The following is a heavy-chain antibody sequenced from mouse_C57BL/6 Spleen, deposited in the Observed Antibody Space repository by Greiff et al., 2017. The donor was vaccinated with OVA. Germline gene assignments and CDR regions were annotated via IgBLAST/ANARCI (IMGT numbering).Heavy chain of an antibody. J-gene: IGHJ4*01. V-gene: IGHV1-50*01. Sequence: QVQLQQPGAELVKPGASVKLSCKASGYTFTSYWMKWVKQRPGQGLEWIGEIDPSDSYTNYNQKFKGKATLTVDTSSSTAYMQLSSLTSEDSAVYYCALGLTMPMDYWGQGTSVTVSS. CDR3: ALGLTMPMDY. D-gene: IGHD1-1*02. CDR1: GYTFTSYW. CDR2: IDPSDSYT.